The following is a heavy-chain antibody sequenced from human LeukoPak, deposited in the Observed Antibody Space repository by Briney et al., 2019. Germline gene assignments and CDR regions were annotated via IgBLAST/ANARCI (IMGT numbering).Heavy chain of an antibody. CDR1: GFTFSSYA. CDR2: ISYDGSNK. D-gene: IGHD6-13*01. J-gene: IGHJ4*02. Sequence: PGGSLRLSCAASGFTFSSYAVHWVRQAPGKGLEWVAVISYDGSNKYYADSVKGRFTISRDNSKNTLYLQMNSLRAEDTAVYYCARARRVGVAAAAIDYWGQGTLVTVSS. V-gene: IGHV3-30*04. CDR3: ARARRVGVAAAAIDY.